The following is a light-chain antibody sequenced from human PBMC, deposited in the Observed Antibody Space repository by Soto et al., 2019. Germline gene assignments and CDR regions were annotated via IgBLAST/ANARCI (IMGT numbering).Light chain of an antibody. J-gene: IGLJ3*02. Sequence: QSLLTQPRSVSGSPGQSVTISCTGTSSDVGGYNYVSWYQQHPGKAPKLMIYDVSKRPSGVPDRFSGSKSGNTASLTISGLQAEDEADYYCCSYAGSYTNWVFGGGTKVTVL. V-gene: IGLV2-11*01. CDR3: CSYAGSYTNWV. CDR2: DVS. CDR1: SSDVGGYNY.